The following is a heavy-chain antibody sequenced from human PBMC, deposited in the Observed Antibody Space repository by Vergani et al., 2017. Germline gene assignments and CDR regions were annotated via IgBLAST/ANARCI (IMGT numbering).Heavy chain of an antibody. CDR2: IYSGGST. D-gene: IGHD2-15*01. CDR1: GFTFSSYS. Sequence: EVQLVESGGGLVKPGGSLRLSCAASGFTFSSYSMNWVRQAPGKGLEWVSVIYSGGSTYYADSVKGRFTISRDNAKNSLYLQMNSLRAEDTAVYYCARVGSYSFWYFDLWGRGTLVTVSS. J-gene: IGHJ2*01. V-gene: IGHV3-66*01. CDR3: ARVGSYSFWYFDL.